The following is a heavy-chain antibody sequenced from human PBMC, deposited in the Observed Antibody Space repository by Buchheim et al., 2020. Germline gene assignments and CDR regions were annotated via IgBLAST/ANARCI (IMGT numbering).Heavy chain of an antibody. CDR3: ARERFHYGDHLFNY. CDR1: GGSISSDGSY. D-gene: IGHD4-17*01. Sequence: QVQLQESGPGLVKPSQSLSLTCTVSGGSISSDGSYWSWIRQHPGKGLEWIGYISYSGSTYYNPSLKSRVTISVDKSTNHFSLKLSSVTAADTAVYYCARERFHYGDHLFNYWGQGTL. V-gene: IGHV4-31*03. CDR2: ISYSGST. J-gene: IGHJ4*02.